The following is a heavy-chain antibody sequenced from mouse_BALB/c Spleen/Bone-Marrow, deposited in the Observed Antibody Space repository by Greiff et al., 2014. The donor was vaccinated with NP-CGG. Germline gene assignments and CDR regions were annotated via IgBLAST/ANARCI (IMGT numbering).Heavy chain of an antibody. Sequence: EVQLVESGAELAKPGASVKLSCTASGFNIKDTHMHWVKQRPEQGLEWIGRIDPANGNTKYDPKFQGKATITADTSSNTAYLQLSSLTSEDTAVYYCANYYYGSSLFAYWGQGTLVTVSA. J-gene: IGHJ3*01. CDR3: ANYYYGSSLFAY. CDR1: GFNIKDTH. CDR2: IDPANGNT. V-gene: IGHV14-3*02. D-gene: IGHD1-1*01.